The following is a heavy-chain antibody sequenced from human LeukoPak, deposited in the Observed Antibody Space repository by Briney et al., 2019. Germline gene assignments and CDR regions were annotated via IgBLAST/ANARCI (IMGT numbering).Heavy chain of an antibody. Sequence: GASVKVSCKASGYTFTSYYMHWVRQAPGQGLEWMGIINPRGGSTSYAQKFQGRVTMTRDTSTSTVYTELSSLRSEDTAVYYCARDLDAVVVVATEVPTVGGMDVWGQGTTVTVSS. V-gene: IGHV1-46*01. CDR2: INPRGGST. J-gene: IGHJ6*02. CDR1: GYTFTSYY. CDR3: ARDLDAVVVVATEVPTVGGMDV. D-gene: IGHD2-15*01.